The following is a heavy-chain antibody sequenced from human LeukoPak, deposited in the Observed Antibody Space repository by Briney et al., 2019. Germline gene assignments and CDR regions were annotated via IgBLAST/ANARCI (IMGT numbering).Heavy chain of an antibody. V-gene: IGHV3-30*03. Sequence: GGSLRLSCAASVFTFSSYGIHWVRQAPGKGLEWVAVISYDGSNKYYADSVKGRFTISRDNSKNTLYLQMNSLRAEDTAVYYCALTGSDSSGYYYVSDAFDIWGQGTMVTVSS. D-gene: IGHD3-22*01. CDR1: VFTFSSYG. CDR3: ALTGSDSSGYYYVSDAFDI. J-gene: IGHJ3*02. CDR2: ISYDGSNK.